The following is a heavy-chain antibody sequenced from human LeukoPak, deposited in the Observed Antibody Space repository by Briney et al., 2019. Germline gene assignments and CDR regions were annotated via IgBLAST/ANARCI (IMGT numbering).Heavy chain of an antibody. D-gene: IGHD1-26*01. J-gene: IGHJ6*03. CDR3: AKEGGVYSTPYYMDV. Sequence: PGGSLRLSCAASGFTFSSYGMHWVRQAPGKGLEWVSSIGTSGSYIYYTDSVKGRFTISRDNAKNSLYLQMNSLRAEDTAVYYCAKEGGVYSTPYYMDVWGKGTTVTVSS. CDR1: GFTFSSYG. CDR2: IGTSGSYI. V-gene: IGHV3-21*01.